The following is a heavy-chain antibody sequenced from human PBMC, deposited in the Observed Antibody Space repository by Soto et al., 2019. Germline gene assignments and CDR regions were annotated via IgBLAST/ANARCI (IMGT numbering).Heavy chain of an antibody. CDR2: ISGSGGST. CDR1: GFTFSSYA. V-gene: IGHV3-23*01. Sequence: GGSLRLSCAASGFTFSSYAMNWVRQAPGKGLEWVSVISGSGGSTYYADSVKGRFTISRDNSKNTLYLQMNSLRAEDTAVYYCARILTSIAAAPSYWGQGTLVTVSS. D-gene: IGHD6-13*01. J-gene: IGHJ4*02. CDR3: ARILTSIAAAPSY.